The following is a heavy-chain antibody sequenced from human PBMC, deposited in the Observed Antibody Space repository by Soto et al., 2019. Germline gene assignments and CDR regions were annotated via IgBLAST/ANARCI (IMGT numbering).Heavy chain of an antibody. CDR3: GKVLIGDTRHTDVDS. CDR2: IYYDEST. Sequence: SETLSLTCTVSGVSLNSGHYYWVWIRQSPGKGLAWIASIYYDESTYYNPSLKSRVTISTDKPKNQFSLTLKSVTAADTAVYYCGKVLIGDTRHTDVDSWGQGALVTVSS. D-gene: IGHD2-15*01. CDR1: GVSLNSGHYY. J-gene: IGHJ4*02. V-gene: IGHV4-39*01.